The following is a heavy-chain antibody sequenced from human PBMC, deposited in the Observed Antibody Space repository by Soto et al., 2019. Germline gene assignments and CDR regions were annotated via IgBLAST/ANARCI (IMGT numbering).Heavy chain of an antibody. CDR2: IYHSGST. CDR3: ARGDYASYAGNWFDP. J-gene: IGHJ5*02. CDR1: GGSISSSNW. V-gene: IGHV4-4*02. Sequence: QVQLQESGPGLVKPSGTLSLTCAVSGGSISSSNWWSWVRQPPGKGLEWIGEIYHSGSTNYNPSLRSRVTISVAKSSNQFSLKLSSVPAADRAVYDRARGDYASYAGNWFDPWGQGTLVTVSS. D-gene: IGHD2-8*01.